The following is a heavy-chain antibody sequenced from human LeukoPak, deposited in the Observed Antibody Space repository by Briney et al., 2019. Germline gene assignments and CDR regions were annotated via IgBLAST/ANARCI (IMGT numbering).Heavy chain of an antibody. V-gene: IGHV3-21*04. Sequence: PGGSLRLSCAGSGFTFSSYSMNWVRQAPGKGLEWVSSISSSYNYIYYADSVKGRFTISRDNAKNSLYLQMNSLRPEDTALYYCAKDAGGYYYYYMGVWGKGTTVTISS. CDR2: ISSSYNYI. CDR3: AKDAGGYYYYYMGV. D-gene: IGHD1-26*01. J-gene: IGHJ6*03. CDR1: GFTFSSYS.